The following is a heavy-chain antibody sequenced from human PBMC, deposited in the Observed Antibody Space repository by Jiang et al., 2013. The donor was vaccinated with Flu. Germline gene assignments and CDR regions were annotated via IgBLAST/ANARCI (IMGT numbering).Heavy chain of an antibody. Sequence: KSRVTLSVDTSKNQFSLKVTSVTAADTAVYYCARAASSSAWYYDYWGQGTLVTVSS. J-gene: IGHJ4*02. CDR3: ARAASSSAWYYDY. D-gene: IGHD3-22*01. V-gene: IGHV4-31*02.